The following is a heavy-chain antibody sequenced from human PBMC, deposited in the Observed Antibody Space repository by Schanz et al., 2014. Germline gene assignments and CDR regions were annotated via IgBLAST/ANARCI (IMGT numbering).Heavy chain of an antibody. J-gene: IGHJ5*02. V-gene: IGHV1-69*09. CDR3: ARGRGCTGGSCYSWFDL. D-gene: IGHD2-15*01. CDR1: GYTFTNFF. CDR2: IIPILGIA. Sequence: QVHLVQSGAEVHKPGASLKISCKASGYTFTNFFLHWVRQAPGQGLEWMGRIIPILGIANYAQKFQGRATITADRSTSTAYMELSSLRSEDTAVYYCARGRGCTGGSCYSWFDLWGQGTLVTVAS.